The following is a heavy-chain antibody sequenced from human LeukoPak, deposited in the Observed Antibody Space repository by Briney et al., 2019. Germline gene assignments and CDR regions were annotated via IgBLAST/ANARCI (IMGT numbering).Heavy chain of an antibody. J-gene: IGHJ4*02. CDR1: GYTFTSYG. Sequence: GASVKVSCKASGYTFTSYGISWVRQAPGQGLEWMGWISAYNGNTNYAQKLQGRVTMTTDTSTSTAYMELRSLRSEDTAVYYCAGAVAEHQFDYWGQGTLVTVSS. CDR3: AGAVAEHQFDY. V-gene: IGHV1-18*01. D-gene: IGHD6-19*01. CDR2: ISAYNGNT.